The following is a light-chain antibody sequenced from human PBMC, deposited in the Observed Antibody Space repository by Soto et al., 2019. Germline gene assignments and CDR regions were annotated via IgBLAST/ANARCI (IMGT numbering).Light chain of an antibody. J-gene: IGKJ3*01. CDR3: LQHNRYPLT. V-gene: IGKV1-17*01. Sequence: DIQMTQSPSSLSASVGDRVTITCRASQGIGNDLGWYQQKPGKAPKRLIYAASSLQSGVPSRFSSSGSGKEFPLPISSLQPEDFASYYCLQHNRYPLTFGPGTKVDIK. CDR2: AAS. CDR1: QGIGND.